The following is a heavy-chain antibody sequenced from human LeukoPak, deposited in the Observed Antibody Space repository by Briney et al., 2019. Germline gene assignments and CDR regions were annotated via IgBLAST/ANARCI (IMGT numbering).Heavy chain of an antibody. V-gene: IGHV4-4*07. CDR3: ARGEAVAGLHDYYYYYYMDV. CDR1: GGSISSYY. CDR2: IDTSGNT. D-gene: IGHD6-19*01. J-gene: IGHJ6*03. Sequence: SETLSLTCTVSGGSISSYYWSWIRQPAGKGLEWIGRIDTSGNTNYKPSLKSRVTMSVDTSKNQFSLKLSPVTAADTAVYYCARGEAVAGLHDYYYYYYMDVWGKGTTVTVSS.